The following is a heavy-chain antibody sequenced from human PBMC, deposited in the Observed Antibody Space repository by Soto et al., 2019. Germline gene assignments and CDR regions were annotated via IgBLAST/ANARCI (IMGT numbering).Heavy chain of an antibody. CDR1: GFTFSSYW. CDR3: GRDHYGFNSIDY. CDR2: IRGDGGYT. D-gene: IGHD4-17*01. V-gene: IGHV3-74*01. J-gene: IGHJ4*02. Sequence: LRLSCAASGFTFSSYWMHWVRQAPGKGLVHVSRIRGDGGYTDHAESVKGRFTISRDNAKNTLYLQMNSLRVEDTAVYYCGRDHYGFNSIDYWGQGTLVTVSS.